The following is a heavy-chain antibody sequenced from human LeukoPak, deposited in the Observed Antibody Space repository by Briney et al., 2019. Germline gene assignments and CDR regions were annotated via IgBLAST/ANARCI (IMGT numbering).Heavy chain of an antibody. V-gene: IGHV4-59*01. J-gene: IGHJ6*02. D-gene: IGHD6-13*01. Sequence: SGTLSLTCTVSGGSISSYYWSWIRQPPGKGLEWIGYIYYSGSTNYNPSLKSRVTISVDTSKNQFSLKLSSVTAADTAVYYCARAGSSWYWAPKYYYYGMDVWGQGTTVTVSS. CDR1: GGSISSYY. CDR3: ARAGSSWYWAPKYYYYGMDV. CDR2: IYYSGST.